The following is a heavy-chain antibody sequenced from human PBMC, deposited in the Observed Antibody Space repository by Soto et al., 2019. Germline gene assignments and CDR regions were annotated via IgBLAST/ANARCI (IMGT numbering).Heavy chain of an antibody. CDR3: AKDQGGEGFFGVVIVNFDY. D-gene: IGHD3-3*01. J-gene: IGHJ4*02. Sequence: GGSLRLSCAASGFTFSNYAMSWVRQAPGKGLEWVSSISGSGGSTYYADSVKGRFTISRDNSKNTLYLQMNSLRAEDTAVYYCAKDQGGEGFFGVVIVNFDYWGQGTLVTVPQ. CDR1: GFTFSNYA. CDR2: ISGSGGST. V-gene: IGHV3-23*01.